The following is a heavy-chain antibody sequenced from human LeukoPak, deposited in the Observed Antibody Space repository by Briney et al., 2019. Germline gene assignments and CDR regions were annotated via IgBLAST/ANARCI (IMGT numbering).Heavy chain of an antibody. D-gene: IGHD6-13*01. Sequence: GGSLRLSCAASGFTFSSYAMSWARQAPGKGLEWVSGISGSGGSTFYADSVKGRFTISRDNSKNTVYLQMNSLRDEETAVYYCAKYRYSSSPYYFDYWGQGTLITVSS. CDR2: ISGSGGST. J-gene: IGHJ4*02. CDR3: AKYRYSSSPYYFDY. CDR1: GFTFSSYA. V-gene: IGHV3-23*01.